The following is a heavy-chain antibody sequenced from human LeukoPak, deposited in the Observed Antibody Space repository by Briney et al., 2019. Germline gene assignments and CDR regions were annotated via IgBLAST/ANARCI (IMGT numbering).Heavy chain of an antibody. D-gene: IGHD3-16*02. CDR1: GGTFSSYA. J-gene: IGHJ3*02. CDR2: IIPIFGTA. Sequence: SVKVSCKASGGTFSSYAISWVRQAPGQGLEWMGGIIPIFGTANYAQKFQGRVTITADKSTSTAYMELSSLRSEDTAVYYCARDLGTYDYVWGSYRHDAFDIWGQGTMVTVSS. CDR3: ARDLGTYDYVWGSYRHDAFDI. V-gene: IGHV1-69*06.